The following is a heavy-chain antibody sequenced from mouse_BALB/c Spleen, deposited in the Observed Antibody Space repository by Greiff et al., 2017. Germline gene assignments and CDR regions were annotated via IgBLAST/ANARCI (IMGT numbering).Heavy chain of an antibody. CDR1: GYTFTDYV. CDR3: AREAYGRFAY. D-gene: IGHD1-1*02. Sequence: VHLVESGPELVKPGASVKMSCKASGYTFTDYVISWVKQRTGQGLEWIGEIYPGSGSTYYNEKFKGKATLTADKSSNTAYMQLSSLTSEDSAVYFCAREAYGRFAYWGQGTLVTVSA. J-gene: IGHJ3*01. CDR2: IYPGSGST. V-gene: IGHV1-77*01.